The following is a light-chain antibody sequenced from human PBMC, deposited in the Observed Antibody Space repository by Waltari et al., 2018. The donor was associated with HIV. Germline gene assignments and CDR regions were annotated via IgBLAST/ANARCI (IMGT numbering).Light chain of an antibody. J-gene: IGLJ1*01. V-gene: IGLV2-8*01. CDR2: EVN. CDR1: SSDVAGYNY. CDR3: SSYAGTRYV. Sequence: QSALTQPPSASGSPGQSVTISCTGTSSDVAGYNYVSWYQQHPGKAPKLIIYEVNKRPSGVPDLFSGSKSGNTASLTVSGLQAEDEADYYCSSYAGTRYVFGTGTKVTVL.